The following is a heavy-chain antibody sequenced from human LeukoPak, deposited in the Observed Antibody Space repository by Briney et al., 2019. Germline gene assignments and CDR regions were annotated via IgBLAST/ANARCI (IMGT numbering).Heavy chain of an antibody. D-gene: IGHD2-8*02. CDR2: IKQGGSGK. Sequence: GGPLRLSCAASRFPFHTYPEIWLRQATGKALEWVAHIKQGGSGKNYVDSVRGRFTISRDNSKNSLILQMNTLRDEDTAVYYCARGVWSPVDCWGQGTLVTVSS. CDR3: ARGVWSPVDC. V-gene: IGHV3-7*01. J-gene: IGHJ4*02. CDR1: RFPFHTYP.